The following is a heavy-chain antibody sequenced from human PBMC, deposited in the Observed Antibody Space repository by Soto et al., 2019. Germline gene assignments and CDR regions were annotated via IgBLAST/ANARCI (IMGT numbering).Heavy chain of an antibody. CDR3: ARVGGSFNKYYFDY. D-gene: IGHD2-15*01. CDR2: ISAYNGNT. J-gene: IGHJ4*02. CDR1: GYTFTSYG. V-gene: IGHV1-18*04. Sequence: ASVKVSCKASGYTFTSYGISWVRQAPGQGLEWMGWISAYNGNTNYAQKLQGRVTMTTDKSTSTAYMELSSLRSEDTAVYYCARVGGSFNKYYFDYWGQGTLVTVSS.